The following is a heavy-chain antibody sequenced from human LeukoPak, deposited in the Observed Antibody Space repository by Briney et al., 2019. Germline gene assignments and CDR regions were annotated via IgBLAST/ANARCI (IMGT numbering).Heavy chain of an antibody. CDR3: ARFLGYCSGGSCYFDF. Sequence: GAPVKSSCKASGYTFTGYYMHWVRQTPGQGLEWMGWINPNSGGTKYAQQFQGRLTMTRDTSISTAYMELSSLKSDDTAVYYCARFLGYCSGGSCYFDFWGQGNLVPVSS. CDR2: INPNSGGT. D-gene: IGHD2-15*01. J-gene: IGHJ4*02. V-gene: IGHV1-2*02. CDR1: GYTFTGYY.